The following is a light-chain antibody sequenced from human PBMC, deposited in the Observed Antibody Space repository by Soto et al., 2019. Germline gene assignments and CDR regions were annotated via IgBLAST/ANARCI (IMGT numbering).Light chain of an antibody. J-gene: IGKJ1*01. Sequence: EIVLTQSPGTLSLSPGERATLSCRASQSVSSSYLAWYQQKPGQAPRILIYGASSRATGIPDRFSGSWSGTDFTSTISRLEPEDFAVYYCQQYGSSLRTFGQGTKVEIK. CDR1: QSVSSSY. V-gene: IGKV3-20*01. CDR3: QQYGSSLRT. CDR2: GAS.